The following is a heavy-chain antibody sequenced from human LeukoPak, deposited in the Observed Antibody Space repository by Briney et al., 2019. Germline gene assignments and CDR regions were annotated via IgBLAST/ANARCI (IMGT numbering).Heavy chain of an antibody. CDR1: GFTVSSNY. CDR2: IYSGGST. J-gene: IGHJ4*02. Sequence: GGSLRLSWAASGFTVSSNYMSWVRRAPGRGLGWVSVIYSGGSTYYADSVKGRFTISRDNSKNTLYLQMNSLRAEDTAVYYCARDRDYGGNSDYWGQGTLVTVSS. V-gene: IGHV3-53*01. D-gene: IGHD4-23*01. CDR3: ARDRDYGGNSDY.